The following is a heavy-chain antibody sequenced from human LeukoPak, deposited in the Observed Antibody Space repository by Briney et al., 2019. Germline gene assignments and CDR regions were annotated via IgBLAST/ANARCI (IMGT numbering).Heavy chain of an antibody. CDR3: ARDTAAAGTWFDP. Sequence: PGGSLRLSCAASGFTFSDYGMHWVRQAPGKGLEWVAVIWYDASNKYYADSVKGRFTISRDNSKNTLYLQMNSLRAEETAVYYCARDTAAAGTWFDPWGQGTLVTVSS. D-gene: IGHD6-13*01. CDR2: IWYDASNK. CDR1: GFTFSDYG. J-gene: IGHJ5*02. V-gene: IGHV3-33*01.